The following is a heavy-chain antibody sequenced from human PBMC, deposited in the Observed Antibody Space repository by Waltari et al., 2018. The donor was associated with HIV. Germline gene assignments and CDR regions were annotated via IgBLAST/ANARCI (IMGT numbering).Heavy chain of an antibody. V-gene: IGHV4-39*01. CDR1: GGSISSTSNN. Sequence: QLKLQESGPGLAKPSETLSLPCIVSGGSISSTSNNWAWLRQPPGKGLEWIGSVYYSGNTYYRPSLKSRVTISVDTSKNQFSLRLGSVTAADTAVYYCARRYSGYGGRHPWFDPWGQGTLVTVSS. D-gene: IGHD5-12*01. CDR2: VYYSGNT. J-gene: IGHJ5*02. CDR3: ARRYSGYGGRHPWFDP.